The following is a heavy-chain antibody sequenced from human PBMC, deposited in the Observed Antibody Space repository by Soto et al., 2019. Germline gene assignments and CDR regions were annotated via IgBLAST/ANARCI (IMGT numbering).Heavy chain of an antibody. D-gene: IGHD1-20*01. J-gene: IGHJ6*02. CDR2: IIPIFGTP. Sequence: ASVKVSCKASGDTFNTFAISWVRQAPGQGLEWMGGIIPIFGTPDYAQHFPGRVTISADESTNTAYLELSSLRSEDTAVYYCARSPGITGTRASQYAMDVWGQGTTVTVSS. V-gene: IGHV1-69*13. CDR1: GDTFNTFA. CDR3: ARSPGITGTRASQYAMDV.